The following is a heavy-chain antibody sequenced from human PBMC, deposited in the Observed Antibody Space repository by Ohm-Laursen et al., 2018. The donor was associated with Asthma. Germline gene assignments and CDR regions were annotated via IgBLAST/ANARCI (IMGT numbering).Heavy chain of an antibody. CDR1: GFTFSDYY. D-gene: IGHD6-6*01. V-gene: IGHV3-11*01. CDR2: ISSSVSTI. Sequence: SLRLSCAASGFTFSDYYMSWIRQAPGKGLEWVSFISSSVSTIYYADSVKGRFTISRDNAKNSLYLQMNSLRAEDTAVYYCAREVLGYSSSYFDYWGQGTLVTVSS. CDR3: AREVLGYSSSYFDY. J-gene: IGHJ4*02.